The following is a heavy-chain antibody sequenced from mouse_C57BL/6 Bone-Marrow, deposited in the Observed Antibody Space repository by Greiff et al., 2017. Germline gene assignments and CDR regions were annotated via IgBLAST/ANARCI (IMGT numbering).Heavy chain of an antibody. V-gene: IGHV1-55*01. CDR1: GYTFTSYW. CDR3: AGYYDYDGYYAMDY. J-gene: IGHJ4*01. D-gene: IGHD2-4*01. Sequence: QVQLQQPGAELVKPGASVKMSCKASGYTFTSYWITWVKQRPGQGLEWIGDIYPGSGSTNYNEKFKSKATLTVDTSSSTAYMQLSILTSEDSAVYYCAGYYDYDGYYAMDYWGQGTSVTVSS. CDR2: IYPGSGST.